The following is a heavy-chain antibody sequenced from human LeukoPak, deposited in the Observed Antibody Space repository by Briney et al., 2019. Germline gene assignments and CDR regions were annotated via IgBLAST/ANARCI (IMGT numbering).Heavy chain of an antibody. CDR1: GGSISSSSYY. D-gene: IGHD1-26*01. V-gene: IGHV4-39*01. Sequence: SETLSLTCTVSGGSISSSSYYWGWIRQPPGKGLEWIGSIYYSGCTYYNPSLKSRVTISVDTSKNQFSLKLSSVTAADTAVYYCARHLGGVGATTGGFDYWGQGTLVTVSS. J-gene: IGHJ4*02. CDR3: ARHLGGVGATTGGFDY. CDR2: IYYSGCT.